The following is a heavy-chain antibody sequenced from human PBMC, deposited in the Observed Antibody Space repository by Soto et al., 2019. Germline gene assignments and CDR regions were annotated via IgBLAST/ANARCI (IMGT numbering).Heavy chain of an antibody. Sequence: SETLSLTCAVYGGSFSGYYWSWIRQPPGKGLEWIGEINHSGSTNYNPSLKSRVTISVDTSKNQFSLKLSSVTAADTAVYYCARGFSPLRGSSLFYYYYYMDVWGKGTTVTVSS. CDR1: GGSFSGYY. J-gene: IGHJ6*03. CDR2: INHSGST. V-gene: IGHV4-34*01. CDR3: ARGFSPLRGSSLFYYYYYMDV. D-gene: IGHD6-13*01.